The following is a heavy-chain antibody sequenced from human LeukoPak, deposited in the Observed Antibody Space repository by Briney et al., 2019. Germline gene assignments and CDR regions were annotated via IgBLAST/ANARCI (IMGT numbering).Heavy chain of an antibody. CDR3: AKAVALYEGIDY. Sequence: PGGSLRLSCAASGFTFGRYGMHWVRQAPGKGLEWVAVISYGGTNKYYADSVKGRFTISRDNSKNTLYLQMSSLRAEDTAVYYCAKAVALYEGIDYWGKGPLVTVSS. CDR1: GFTFGRYG. D-gene: IGHD3-16*01. J-gene: IGHJ4*02. V-gene: IGHV3-30*18. CDR2: ISYGGTNK.